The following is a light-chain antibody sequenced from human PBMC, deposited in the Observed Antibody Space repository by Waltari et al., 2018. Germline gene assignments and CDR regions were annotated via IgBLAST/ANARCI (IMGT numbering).Light chain of an antibody. CDR3: QQYKKWPPFT. CDR2: GAS. V-gene: IGKV3-15*01. CDR1: QSVSSN. J-gene: IGKJ3*01. Sequence: EIVMTQSPVTLSVSPGERATLSCRASQSVSSNLAWYQQKPGQAPRLLIYGASTRATGIPARFSGSGSGTEFTLTISSLQSEDFAVYYCQQYKKWPPFTFGPGTKVEI.